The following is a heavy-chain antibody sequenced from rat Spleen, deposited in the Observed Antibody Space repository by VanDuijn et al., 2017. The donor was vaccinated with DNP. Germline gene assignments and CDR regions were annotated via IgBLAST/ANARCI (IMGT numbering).Heavy chain of an antibody. V-gene: IGHV5S11*01. Sequence: EVRLVESGGGLVQPGXXLKXXCAASGXXXSXXXMAXXXQAPRKGLGVVASIENSGGGTYYRNSVKGLFTISRDEAKSTLYLQMDSLRSEETATYYCARQGNNFGYFDYWGQGVMVTVSS. CDR1: GXXXSXXX. J-gene: IGHJ2*01. CDR3: ARQGNNFGYFDY. CDR2: IENSGGGT. D-gene: IGHD1-10*01.